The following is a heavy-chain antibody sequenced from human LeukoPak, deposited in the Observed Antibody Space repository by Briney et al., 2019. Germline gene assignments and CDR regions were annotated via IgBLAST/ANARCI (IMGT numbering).Heavy chain of an antibody. D-gene: IGHD4-17*01. Sequence: PGGSLRLSCAASGFTFSSYAMHWVRQAPGKGLEWVAFIHYGGSEKKYADSVKGRFTISRDNSKNTLYLQMNSLRAEDTAVYYCAKDLSVSTVFDYWGQGTLVTVSS. CDR1: GFTFSSYA. CDR2: IHYGGSEK. J-gene: IGHJ4*02. CDR3: AKDLSVSTVFDY. V-gene: IGHV3-30*02.